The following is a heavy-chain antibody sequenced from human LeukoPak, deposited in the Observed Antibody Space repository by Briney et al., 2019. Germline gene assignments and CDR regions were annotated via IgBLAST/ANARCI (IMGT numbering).Heavy chain of an antibody. CDR1: GFTFSTCS. CDR2: ISTSSSTI. J-gene: IGHJ6*03. V-gene: IGHV3-48*01. D-gene: IGHD6-6*01. Sequence: PGGSLRLSCAASGFTFSTCSMNWARQAPGKGLEWVSYISTSSSTIYYADSVKGRFTISRDNAKNSLYLQMNSLRAEDTAVYYCARSYSSSYQNYMDVWGKGTTVTVSS. CDR3: ARSYSSSYQNYMDV.